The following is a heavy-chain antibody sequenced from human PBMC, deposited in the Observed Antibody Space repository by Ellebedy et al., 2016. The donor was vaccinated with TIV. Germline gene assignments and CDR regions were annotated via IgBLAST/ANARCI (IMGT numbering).Heavy chain of an antibody. Sequence: GESLKISXKGSGSSFSNYWIAWVRQMPGKGLEWMGMIYPGDSETRYSPSFQGQVSISADKSIDTVYLQWSSLKASDIAMYYCARHVASRRWSFFDYWGQGTLVTVSS. J-gene: IGHJ4*02. D-gene: IGHD6-13*01. V-gene: IGHV5-51*01. CDR1: GSSFSNYW. CDR2: IYPGDSET. CDR3: ARHVASRRWSFFDY.